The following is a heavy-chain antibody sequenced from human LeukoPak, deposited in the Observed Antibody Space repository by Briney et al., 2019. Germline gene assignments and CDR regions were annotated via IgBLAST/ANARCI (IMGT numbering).Heavy chain of an antibody. CDR1: GFTFSSYA. J-gene: IGHJ6*02. CDR3: ARAPGSSGWYIYYYYGMDV. D-gene: IGHD6-19*01. CDR2: ISYDGSNK. Sequence: GRSLRLSCAASGFTFSSYAMHWVRQAPGKGQEWVAVISYDGSNKYYADSVKGRFTISRDNSKNTLYLQMNSLRAEDTAVYYCARAPGSSGWYIYYYYGMDVWGQGTTVTVSS. V-gene: IGHV3-30-3*01.